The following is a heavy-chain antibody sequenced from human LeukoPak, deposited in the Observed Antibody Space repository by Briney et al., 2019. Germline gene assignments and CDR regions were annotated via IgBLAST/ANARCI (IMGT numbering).Heavy chain of an antibody. CDR2: IYYGGST. J-gene: IGHJ4*02. CDR1: GGSISSTSYY. D-gene: IGHD6-19*01. V-gene: IGHV4-39*01. CDR3: ARHYSSRRQGFDY. Sequence: SETLSLTCSASGGSISSTSYYWGWIRQPPGKGLGWIGSIYYGGSTYYNPSLKSRVTISVDTSKNHFSLKLISVTAADTAVYYCARHYSSRRQGFDYWGQGTQVTVSS.